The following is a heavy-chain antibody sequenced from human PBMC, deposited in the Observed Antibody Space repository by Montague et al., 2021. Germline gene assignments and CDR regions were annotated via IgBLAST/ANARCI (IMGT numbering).Heavy chain of an antibody. J-gene: IGHJ5*02. CDR3: ARALAVRWWFDP. V-gene: IGHV4-59*01. CDR2: IYYSGST. CDR1: GFTFTSAW. Sequence: LRLSCAASGFTFTSAWMTWVRQAPGKGLEWIGYIYYSGSTNYNPSLKSRVNISLDTSNYQFSLNLGSVTAADTAVYYCARALAVRWWFDPWGQGTLVTVSS. D-gene: IGHD6-6*01.